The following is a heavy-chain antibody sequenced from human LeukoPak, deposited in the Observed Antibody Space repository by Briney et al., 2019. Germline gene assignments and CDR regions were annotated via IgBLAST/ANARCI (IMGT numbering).Heavy chain of an antibody. CDR2: FYTSATP. V-gene: IGHV4-4*08. D-gene: IGHD2-21*01. J-gene: IGHJ4*02. CDR1: GGSISGYF. Sequence: SETLSLTCTVSGGSISGYFWSWIRQPPGKGLEWIGRFYTSATPNYNPSLKSRVTISVDTSRNQFSLKLSSVTAADTAVYYCARGGIPDYWGQGILVTVSS. CDR3: ARGGIPDY.